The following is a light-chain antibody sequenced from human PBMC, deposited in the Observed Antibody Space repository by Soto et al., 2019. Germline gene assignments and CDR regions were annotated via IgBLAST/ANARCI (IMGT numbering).Light chain of an antibody. CDR2: DAS. CDR3: QQRSNRLT. CDR1: QSVSSY. J-gene: IGKJ4*01. Sequence: EIVLTQSPATLSLSPGDRASLSCSASQSVSSYLAWYQQKPGQAPRLLIYDASNRASGIPARFSGSGSGTDFTLTISSLEPEDFAVYYCQQRSNRLTFGGGTKVDIK. V-gene: IGKV3-11*01.